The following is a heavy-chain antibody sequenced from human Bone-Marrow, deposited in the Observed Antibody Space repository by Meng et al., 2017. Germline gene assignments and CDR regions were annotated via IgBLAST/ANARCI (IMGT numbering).Heavy chain of an antibody. Sequence: GESLKISCAASGFTFSSYWMSWVRQAPGKGLEWVANIKQDGSEKYYVDSVKGRFTISRDNAKNSLYLQMNSLRTEDTALYYCANLGAYWGQGTLVTVSS. CDR2: IKQDGSEK. J-gene: IGHJ1*01. CDR1: GFTFSSYW. CDR3: ANLGAY. V-gene: IGHV3-7*03. D-gene: IGHD3-16*01.